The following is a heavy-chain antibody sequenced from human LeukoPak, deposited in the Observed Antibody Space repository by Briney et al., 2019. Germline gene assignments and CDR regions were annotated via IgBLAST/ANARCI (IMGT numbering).Heavy chain of an antibody. J-gene: IGHJ4*02. CDR2: IIPIFGTA. V-gene: IGHV1-69*05. CDR3: ASPRILTGYYMGFDY. D-gene: IGHD3-9*01. Sequence: ASVKVSCKASGGTFSSYAISWVRQAPGQGLERMGGIIPIFGTANYAQKFQGRVTITTDESTSTAYMELSSLRSEDTAVYYCASPRILTGYYMGFDYWGQGTLVTVSS. CDR1: GGTFSSYA.